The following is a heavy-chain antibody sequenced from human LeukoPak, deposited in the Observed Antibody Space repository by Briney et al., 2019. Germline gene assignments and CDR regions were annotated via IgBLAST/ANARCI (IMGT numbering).Heavy chain of an antibody. J-gene: IGHJ4*02. D-gene: IGHD1-26*01. CDR1: GFTFSGSA. Sequence: GGSLRLSCAASGFTFSGSAMHWVRQASGKGLEWVGRIRSKANSYATAYAASVKGRFTISRGDSKNTAYLQMNSLKTEDTAVYYCTRHSGSYYSIDYWGQGTLVTVSS. CDR3: TRHSGSYYSIDY. CDR2: IRSKANSYAT. V-gene: IGHV3-73*01.